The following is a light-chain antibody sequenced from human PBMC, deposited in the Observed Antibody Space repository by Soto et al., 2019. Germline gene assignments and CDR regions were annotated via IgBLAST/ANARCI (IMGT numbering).Light chain of an antibody. Sequence: EIVMTQSPGTLSLSPGVRANLSCRASQSVSINLAWYQQKPGQAPRLLIYGASTRATGIPARFSGSGSGTEFTLTISSLQSEDFAVYYCQQYNNWPPWTFGQGTKVDIK. CDR3: QQYNNWPPWT. V-gene: IGKV3D-15*01. CDR1: QSVSIN. J-gene: IGKJ1*01. CDR2: GAS.